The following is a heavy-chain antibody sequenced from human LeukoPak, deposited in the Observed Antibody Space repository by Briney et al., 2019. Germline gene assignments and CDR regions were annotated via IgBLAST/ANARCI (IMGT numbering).Heavy chain of an antibody. Sequence: PSETLSLTCTVSGGSISSSSYYWGWIRQPPGKGLEWIGSIYYSGSTYYNPSLKSRVTISVDTSKNQFSLKLSSVTAADTAVYYCARDGDIVVVPAAMNWFDPWGQGTLVTVSS. D-gene: IGHD2-2*01. CDR1: GGSISSSSYY. J-gene: IGHJ5*02. CDR2: IYYSGST. CDR3: ARDGDIVVVPAAMNWFDP. V-gene: IGHV4-39*07.